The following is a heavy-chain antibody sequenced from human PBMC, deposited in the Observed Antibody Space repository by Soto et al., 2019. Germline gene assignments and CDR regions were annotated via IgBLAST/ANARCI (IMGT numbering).Heavy chain of an antibody. Sequence: QVQLVQSGAEVKKPGASVKVSCKASGYTFNSYYMHWVRQAPGQGLEWMGIINPSGGSTSYAQKCQGRVTMTRDTSTSKVYMELSSLRSEDTAVYYCARERGYSYGPYYYYGMDVWGQGTTVTVSS. J-gene: IGHJ6*02. V-gene: IGHV1-46*02. CDR3: ARERGYSYGPYYYYGMDV. D-gene: IGHD5-18*01. CDR1: GYTFNSYY. CDR2: INPSGGST.